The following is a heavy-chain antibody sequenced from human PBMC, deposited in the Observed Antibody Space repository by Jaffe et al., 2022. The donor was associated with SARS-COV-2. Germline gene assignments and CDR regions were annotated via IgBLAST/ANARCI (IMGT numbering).Heavy chain of an antibody. D-gene: IGHD1-26*01. Sequence: QVQLQQWGAGLLKPSETLSLTCAVYGGSFSGYYWSWIRQPPGKGLEWIGEINHSGSTNYNPSLKSRVTISVDTSKNQFSLKLSSVTAADTAVYYCASSENGPIVGATTWGQGTLVTVSS. CDR3: ASSENGPIVGATT. CDR1: GGSFSGYY. V-gene: IGHV4-34*01. J-gene: IGHJ4*02. CDR2: INHSGST.